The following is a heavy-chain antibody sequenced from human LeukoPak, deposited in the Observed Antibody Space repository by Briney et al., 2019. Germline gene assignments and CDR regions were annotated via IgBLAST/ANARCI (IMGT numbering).Heavy chain of an antibody. J-gene: IGHJ3*02. V-gene: IGHV4-59*01. CDR2: IYYSGST. CDR3: ARGGAAAGTENAFDI. Sequence: SETLSLTCTVSGGSISSYYWSWIRQPPGKGLEWIGYIYYSGSTNYNPPLKSRVTISVDTSKNQSSLKLSSVTAADTAVYYCARGGAAAGTENAFDIWGQGTMVTVSS. CDR1: GGSISSYY. D-gene: IGHD6-13*01.